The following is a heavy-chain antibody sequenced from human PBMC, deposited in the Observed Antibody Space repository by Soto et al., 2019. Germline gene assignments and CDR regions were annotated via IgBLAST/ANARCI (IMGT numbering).Heavy chain of an antibody. CDR3: ARGSSGNHADYFDY. CDR2: IKQDGSEK. Sequence: PGGSLRLSCAASGFTFSSYWMSWVRQTPGKGLEWVANIKQDGSEKQYVDSAKGRFIISRDNAKNSLYLQMNSLRAEDTAVYYCARGSSGNHADYFDYWGQETLVTVSS. D-gene: IGHD3-10*01. J-gene: IGHJ4*02. V-gene: IGHV3-7*03. CDR1: GFTFSSYW.